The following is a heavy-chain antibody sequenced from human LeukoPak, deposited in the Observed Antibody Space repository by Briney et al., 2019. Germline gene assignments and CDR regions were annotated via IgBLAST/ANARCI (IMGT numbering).Heavy chain of an antibody. D-gene: IGHD6-6*01. CDR1: GGSISRSSED. V-gene: IGHV4-39*06. J-gene: IGHJ1*01. CDR2: IYDSGST. CDR3: ARFPSPFGSSSSLSPAAY. Sequence: TSESLSLTWAVAGGSISRSSEDWGWIREPGGRGREGIVSIYDSGSTYYNPSLKSRVTISVDTSKTQSPLQLRSVTAADTAVYYCARFPSPFGSSSSLSPAAYWGQGTLLTVPS.